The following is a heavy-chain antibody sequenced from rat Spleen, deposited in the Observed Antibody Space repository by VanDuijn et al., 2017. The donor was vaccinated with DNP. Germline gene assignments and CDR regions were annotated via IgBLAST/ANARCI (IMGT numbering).Heavy chain of an antibody. Sequence: EVQLVESGGGLVRPGRSLKLSCAASGFTFSNYDMAWVRQAPTKGLEWVASIIGSGGNTYYPDSLKGQFTISRDNAKNTLYLQMNSLRSEDTATYYCARGVYGGYLYFDYWGQGVMVTVSS. CDR3: ARGVYGGYLYFDY. CDR2: IIGSGGNT. V-gene: IGHV5S13*01. J-gene: IGHJ2*01. CDR1: GFTFSNYD. D-gene: IGHD1-11*01.